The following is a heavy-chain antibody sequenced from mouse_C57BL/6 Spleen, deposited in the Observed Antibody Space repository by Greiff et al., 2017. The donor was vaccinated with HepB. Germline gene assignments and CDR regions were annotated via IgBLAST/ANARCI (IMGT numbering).Heavy chain of an antibody. CDR3: ARFGSSQAMDY. J-gene: IGHJ4*01. V-gene: IGHV1-19*01. Sequence: EVQLQQSGPVLVKPGASVKMSCKASGYTFTDYYMNWVKQSHGKSLEWIGVINPYNGGTSYNQKFKGKATLTVDKSSRTAYMELNSLTSEDSAVYYCARFGSSQAMDYWGQGTSVTVSS. D-gene: IGHD1-1*01. CDR2: INPYNGGT. CDR1: GYTFTDYY.